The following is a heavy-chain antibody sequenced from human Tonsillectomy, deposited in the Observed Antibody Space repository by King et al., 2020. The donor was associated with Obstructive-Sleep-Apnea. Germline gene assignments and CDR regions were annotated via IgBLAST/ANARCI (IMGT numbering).Heavy chain of an antibody. J-gene: IGHJ4*02. Sequence: VQLVESGAEVKKPGASVKVSCKASGYTFTSYGISWVRKAPGQGLEWMGWISAYNGNTSYAQKLQGRVTMTTDTSTSTAYMALRSLRSDDTAVYYCAREYYYDSSGYYGYWGQGTLVTVSS. CDR2: ISAYNGNT. CDR1: GYTFTSYG. D-gene: IGHD3-22*01. V-gene: IGHV1-18*04. CDR3: AREYYYDSSGYYGY.